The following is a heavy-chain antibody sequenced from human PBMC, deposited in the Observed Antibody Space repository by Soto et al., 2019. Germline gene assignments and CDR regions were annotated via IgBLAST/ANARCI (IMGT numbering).Heavy chain of an antibody. CDR1: GFTFSSYG. CDR2: ISYDGSNK. CDR3: AKDSATSSSGWSSASDY. V-gene: IGHV3-30*18. J-gene: IGHJ4*02. Sequence: PGGSLRLSCAASGFTFSSYGMHWVRQAPGKGLEWVAVISYDGSNKYYADSVKGRFTISRDNSKNTLYLQMNSLRAEDTAVYYCAKDSATSSSGWSSASDYSGQGTLVTRSS. D-gene: IGHD6-19*01.